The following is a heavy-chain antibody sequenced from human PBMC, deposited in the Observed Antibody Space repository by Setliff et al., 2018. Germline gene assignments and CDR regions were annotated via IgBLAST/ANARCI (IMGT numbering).Heavy chain of an antibody. CDR3: ARLSNYVWGSPVDY. V-gene: IGHV4-39*01. D-gene: IGHD3-16*01. J-gene: IGHJ4*02. Sequence: TLSLTCTVSGASITNINYYWGLIRQPPGKGLEWIGSIFYSGRTFYNPSLKSRVTISVDTSKNQFSLTLSSVTAADTAVYYCARLSNYVWGSPVDYWGQGALVTVSS. CDR1: GASITNINYY. CDR2: IFYSGRT.